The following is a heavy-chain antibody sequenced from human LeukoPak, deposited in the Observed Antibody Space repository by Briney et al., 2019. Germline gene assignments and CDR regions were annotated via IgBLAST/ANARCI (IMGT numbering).Heavy chain of an antibody. Sequence: PGGSLRLSCAASGFSFSDYHMSWIRQAPGKGLEWVANIKQDGSEKYYVDSVKGRFTISRQNAKNSLFLQMNSLRAEDTAVYYCARHRSGGSQDDAFDIWGQGTMVTVSS. CDR2: IKQDGSEK. D-gene: IGHD2-15*01. CDR3: ARHRSGGSQDDAFDI. CDR1: GFSFSDYH. J-gene: IGHJ3*02. V-gene: IGHV3-7*01.